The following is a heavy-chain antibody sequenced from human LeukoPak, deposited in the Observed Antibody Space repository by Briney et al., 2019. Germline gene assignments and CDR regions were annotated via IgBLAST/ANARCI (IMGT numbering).Heavy chain of an antibody. Sequence: PSETLSLTCAVYGGSFSGYYWSWIRQPPGKGLEWIGEINHSGSTNYNPSLKSRVTISVDTSKNQFSLKLSSVTAADTAVYYCARGLRVAGKQWLPTSYYYYGMDVWGQGTTVTVSS. CDR2: INHSGST. V-gene: IGHV4-34*01. CDR1: GGSFSGYY. CDR3: ARGLRVAGKQWLPTSYYYYGMDV. J-gene: IGHJ6*02. D-gene: IGHD6-19*01.